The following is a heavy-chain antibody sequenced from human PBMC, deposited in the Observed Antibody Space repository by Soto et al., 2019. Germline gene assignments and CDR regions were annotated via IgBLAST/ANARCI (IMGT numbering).Heavy chain of an antibody. J-gene: IGHJ4*02. D-gene: IGHD3-3*01. CDR1: GGSISSYY. Sequence: GGSISSYYWSWIRQPPGKGLEWIGYIYYSGSTNYNPSLKSRVTISVDTSKNQFSLKLSSVTAADTAVYYCAREVVFGVVKQYYFDYWGQGTLVTVSS. CDR3: AREVVFGVVKQYYFDY. V-gene: IGHV4-59*01. CDR2: IYYSGST.